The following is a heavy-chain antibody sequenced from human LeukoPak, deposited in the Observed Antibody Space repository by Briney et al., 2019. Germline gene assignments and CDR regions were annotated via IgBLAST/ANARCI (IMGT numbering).Heavy chain of an antibody. CDR1: GGSISSSSYY. CDR3: ARQWFGEFPDAFDI. CDR2: VYYSGSS. J-gene: IGHJ3*02. Sequence: SETLSLTCTVSGGSISSSSYYWGWIRQPPGKGLEWIGSVYYSGSSYYNPSLKSRLTISVDTSKNQFSLKLSSVTAADTAVYYCARQWFGEFPDAFDIWGQGAMVTVSS. V-gene: IGHV4-39*01. D-gene: IGHD3-10*01.